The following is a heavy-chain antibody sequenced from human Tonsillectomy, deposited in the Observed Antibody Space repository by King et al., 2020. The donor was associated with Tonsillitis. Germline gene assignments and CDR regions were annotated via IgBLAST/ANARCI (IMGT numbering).Heavy chain of an antibody. J-gene: IGHJ5*02. CDR3: AEHEAPFVVVIGTDP. CDR1: GFPFSSYG. V-gene: IGHV3-30*18. CDR2: ISYDGSNK. D-gene: IGHD2-21*01. Sequence: VQLVESGGGVVQPGRSLRLSCAASGFPFSSYGMHWVRQAPGKGLEWVAVISYDGSNKYYADSVKGRFTISRDNSKNTLYLQMNSLRAEDKAVYYCAEHEAPFVVVIGTDPWGQGTLVTVSS.